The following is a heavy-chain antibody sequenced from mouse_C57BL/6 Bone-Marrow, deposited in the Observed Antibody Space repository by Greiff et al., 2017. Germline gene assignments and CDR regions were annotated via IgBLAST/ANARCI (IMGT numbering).Heavy chain of an antibody. Sequence: EVKLVESGAELVKPGASVKLSCTASGFNIKDYYMHWVQRRTEQGLEWIGRIDPEDGATKYAPKFQGKATITADTSSNTAYLQLSSLTSEDTAVYYWARNDYDGYYFDYWGQGTTLTVSS. CDR2: IDPEDGAT. J-gene: IGHJ2*01. CDR1: GFNIKDYY. V-gene: IGHV14-2*01. CDR3: ARNDYDGYYFDY. D-gene: IGHD2-4*01.